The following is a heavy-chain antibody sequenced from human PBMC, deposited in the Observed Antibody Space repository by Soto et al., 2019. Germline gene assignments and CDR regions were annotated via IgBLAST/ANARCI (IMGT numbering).Heavy chain of an antibody. CDR3: ARRIELYYYDGSGFPPYFFAY. CDR2: IYYTGFT. J-gene: IGHJ4*02. D-gene: IGHD3-22*01. Sequence: SETLSLTCTVSGDSISTYYWSWIRQPPEKGLEWIGYIYYTGFTNYNPSLKSRVTISLDTSRNQFSLNLSSVTAADTAVYYCARRIELYYYDGSGFPPYFFAYPGQGTLVIGAS. V-gene: IGHV4-59*01. CDR1: GDSISTYY.